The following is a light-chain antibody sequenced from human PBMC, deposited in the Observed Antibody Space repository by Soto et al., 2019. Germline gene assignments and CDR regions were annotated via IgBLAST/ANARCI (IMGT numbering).Light chain of an antibody. J-gene: IGLJ1*01. CDR1: KNDIAVYDF. Sequence: QSVLTQPPSASGSPGQSVTISCTGTKNDIAVYDFVSWYQHHPGKAPRLIIYEVVQRPSGVPDRFSGSKSGNTASLTVSGLQAADEADYFCKSYAGSNTYVFGSGNKVSV. V-gene: IGLV2-8*01. CDR3: KSYAGSNTYV. CDR2: EVV.